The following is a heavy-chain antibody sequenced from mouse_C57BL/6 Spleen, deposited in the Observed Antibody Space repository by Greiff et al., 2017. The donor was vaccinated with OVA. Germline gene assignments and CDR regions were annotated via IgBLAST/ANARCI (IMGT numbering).Heavy chain of an antibody. CDR2: ISSGSSTI. Sequence: EVNVVESGGGLVKPGGSLKLSCAASGFTFSDYGMHWVRQAPEKGLEWVAYISSGSSTIYYAATVKGRFTISRDNAKNTLFLQMTSLRSEDTAMYYCAKNWDGAYWGQGTLVTVSA. CDR1: GFTFSDYG. V-gene: IGHV5-17*01. J-gene: IGHJ3*01. CDR3: AKNWDGAY. D-gene: IGHD4-1*01.